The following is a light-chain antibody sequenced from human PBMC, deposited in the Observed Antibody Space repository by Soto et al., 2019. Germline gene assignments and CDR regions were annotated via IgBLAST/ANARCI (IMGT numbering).Light chain of an antibody. J-gene: IGLJ2*01. CDR2: RDN. V-gene: IGLV3-9*01. CDR1: DIGGKN. CDR3: QVWDSSTVV. Sequence: SYELSQPLSVSVALGQTARITCGGNDIGGKNVHWYQQKPGQAPVSVIYRDNNRPSGIPERFSGSNSGNTATLTISRAQAGDEADYYCQVWDSSTVVFGGGTQLTVL.